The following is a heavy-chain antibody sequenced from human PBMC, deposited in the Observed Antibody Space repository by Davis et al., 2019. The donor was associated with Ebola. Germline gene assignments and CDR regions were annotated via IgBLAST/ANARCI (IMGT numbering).Heavy chain of an antibody. D-gene: IGHD1-26*01. CDR3: ARPWDSGTYYDAYDI. Sequence: GSLRLSCAVYGGSFSGYYWSWIRQPPGKGLEWIGEINHSGSTNYNPSLKSRVTISVDTSKNQFSLKLSSATAADTAVYYCARPWDSGTYYDAYDIWGQGTMVAVSS. CDR1: GGSFSGYY. V-gene: IGHV4-34*01. CDR2: INHSGST. J-gene: IGHJ3*02.